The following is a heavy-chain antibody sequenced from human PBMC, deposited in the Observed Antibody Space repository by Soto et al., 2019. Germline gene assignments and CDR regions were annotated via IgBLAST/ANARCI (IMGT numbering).Heavy chain of an antibody. V-gene: IGHV1-69*13. CDR3: ARTLVVRELDYYYYGMDV. CDR1: GGTFGSYA. J-gene: IGHJ6*02. D-gene: IGHD3-22*01. CDR2: IIPIFGTA. Sequence: SVKVSCKASGGTFGSYAISWVRQAPGQGLEWMGGIIPIFGTANYAQKFQGRVTITADESTSTAYMELSSLRSEDTAVYYCARTLVVRELDYYYYGMDVWGQGTTVTVSS.